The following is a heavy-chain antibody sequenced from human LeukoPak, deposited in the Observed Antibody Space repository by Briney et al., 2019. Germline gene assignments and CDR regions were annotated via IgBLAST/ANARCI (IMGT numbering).Heavy chain of an antibody. CDR2: ISGSGGST. Sequence: PGGPLRLSCAASGFTFSSYAMSWVRQAPGKGLEWVSGISGSGGSTYYADSVKGRFTISRDNSKNTLYLQMNSLRAEDTAVYYCAKGPYCSGGSCYSRWLDYWGQGTLVTVSS. J-gene: IGHJ4*02. CDR3: AKGPYCSGGSCYSRWLDY. V-gene: IGHV3-23*01. D-gene: IGHD2-15*01. CDR1: GFTFSSYA.